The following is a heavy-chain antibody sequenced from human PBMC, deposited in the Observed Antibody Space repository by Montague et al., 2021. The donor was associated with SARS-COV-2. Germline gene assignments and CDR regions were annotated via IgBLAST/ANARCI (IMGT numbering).Heavy chain of an antibody. CDR2: IYDSGST. J-gene: IGHJ3*02. CDR3: ARRGRKLLPVATTIGGFDI. CDR1: GGSISSYY. V-gene: IGHV4-59*05. D-gene: IGHD5-12*01. Sequence: SETLSLTCTVSGGSISSYYWSWIRQPPGKRLEWIGSIYDSGSTYSNPSLKSRVTITVDTSKNHFSLKLSLVTAADTAVYYCARRGRKLLPVATTIGGFDIWGQGTMVTVSS.